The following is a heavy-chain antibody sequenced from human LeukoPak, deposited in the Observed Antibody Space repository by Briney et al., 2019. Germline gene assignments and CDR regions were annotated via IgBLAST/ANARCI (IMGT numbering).Heavy chain of an antibody. CDR2: ISYNDGA. V-gene: IGHV4-59*13. J-gene: IGHJ3*02. CDR1: GGSISDYH. CDR3: ARFLRGATNALEI. Sequence: SETLSLTCTISGGSISDYHWRWIPQPPGKGREGVAYISYNDGATYNPSLKSRVTMSLDTSRNQFSLKLISVTAADTAVYYCARFLRGATNALEIWGQGTMVTVSS. D-gene: IGHD1-26*01.